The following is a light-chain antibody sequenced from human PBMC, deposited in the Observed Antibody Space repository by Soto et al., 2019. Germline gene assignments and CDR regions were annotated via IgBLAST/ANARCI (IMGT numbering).Light chain of an antibody. J-gene: IGLJ2*01. V-gene: IGLV2-11*01. Sequence: QSALTQPRSVSGSPGQSVTISCTGASNNVGGYNYVSWYQHHPGKVPQLIIYDVTKRPSGVPDRFSGSKSGNTASLTISGLQVEGEADYYCCSYAGTYTWIFGGGTKLTVL. CDR3: CSYAGTYTWI. CDR1: SNNVGGYNY. CDR2: DVT.